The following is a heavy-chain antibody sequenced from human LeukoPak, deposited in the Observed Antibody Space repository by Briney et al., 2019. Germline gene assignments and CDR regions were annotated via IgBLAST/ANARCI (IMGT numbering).Heavy chain of an antibody. CDR2: ISYDGSNK. J-gene: IGHJ5*02. Sequence: GGSLRLSCAASGFTFSSYSMNWVRQAPGKGLEWVAVISYDGSNKYYADSVKGRFTISRDNSKNTLYLQMNSLRAEDTAVYYCARGWGKYQLPGVGTGFDPWGQGTLVTVSS. CDR1: GFTFSSYS. V-gene: IGHV3-30*03. CDR3: ARGWGKYQLPGVGTGFDP. D-gene: IGHD2-2*01.